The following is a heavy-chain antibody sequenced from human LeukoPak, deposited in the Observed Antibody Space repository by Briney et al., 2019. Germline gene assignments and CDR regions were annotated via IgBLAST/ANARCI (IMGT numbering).Heavy chain of an antibody. CDR2: IYYSGST. J-gene: IGHJ4*02. D-gene: IGHD1-26*01. V-gene: IGHV4-30-4*08. Sequence: TSETLSLTCTVSGGSISSGDYYWSWIRQPPGKGLEWIGYIYYSGSTYYNPSPKSRVTISVDTSKNQFSLKLSSVTAADTAVYYCARVIVGATFDYWGQGTLVTVSS. CDR1: GGSISSGDYY. CDR3: ARVIVGATFDY.